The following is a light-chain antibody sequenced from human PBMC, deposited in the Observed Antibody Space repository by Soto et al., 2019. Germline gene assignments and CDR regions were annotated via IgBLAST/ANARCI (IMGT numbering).Light chain of an antibody. CDR2: GVT. V-gene: IGLV2-14*01. Sequence: QSALTQPASVSGSPGQSITISCTGTSSDVGGYNYVSWYQQHPGIAPKLLIYGVTNRPSGVSTRFSGSKSGNTASLTISGLQAEYEADYHCSSYTSASTLLYLFGTGTNLTVL. CDR3: SSYTSASTLLYL. J-gene: IGLJ1*01. CDR1: SSDVGGYNY.